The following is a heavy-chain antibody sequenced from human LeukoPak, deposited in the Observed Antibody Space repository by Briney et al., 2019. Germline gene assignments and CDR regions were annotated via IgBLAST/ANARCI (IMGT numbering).Heavy chain of an antibody. CDR1: GFIFSGSA. CDR3: ARDSVSSGWWV. D-gene: IGHD6-19*01. J-gene: IGHJ4*02. V-gene: IGHV3-21*01. CDR2: ISSSSSYI. Sequence: PGGSLRLSCATSGFIFSGSAMHWVRQAPGKGLEWVSSISSSSSYIYYADSVKGRFTISRDNAKNSLYLQMNSLRAEDTAVYYCARDSVSSGWWVWGQGTLVTVSS.